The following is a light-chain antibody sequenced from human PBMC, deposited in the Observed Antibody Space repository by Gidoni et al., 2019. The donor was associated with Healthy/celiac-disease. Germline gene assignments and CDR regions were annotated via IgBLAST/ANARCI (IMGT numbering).Light chain of an antibody. V-gene: IGKV1-8*01. J-gene: IGKJ1*01. CDR1: QGISSY. CDR3: QQYYSYPWT. Sequence: ATRMPLSPSSVSASTGDRVTITCLASQGISSYLSWYQQKPGKAPKLLIYAASTLQSGVPSRFSGSGSGTDFTLTISCLQSEDFATYYCQQYYSYPWTFGQGTKVEIK. CDR2: AAS.